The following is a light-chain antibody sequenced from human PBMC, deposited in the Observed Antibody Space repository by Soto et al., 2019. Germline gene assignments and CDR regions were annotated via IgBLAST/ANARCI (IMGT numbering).Light chain of an antibody. CDR2: EVI. CDR1: SSDVGAYNY. J-gene: IGLJ1*01. V-gene: IGLV2-14*01. CDR3: SSYTSSSTL. Sequence: QSALTQPASVSGSPGQSITISCTATSSDVGAYNYVSWYQQYPGKAPKLMIYEVINRPSGVSNRFSGSKSGNTASLIISGLQTEDEADYYCSSYTSSSTLFGTGTKVTVL.